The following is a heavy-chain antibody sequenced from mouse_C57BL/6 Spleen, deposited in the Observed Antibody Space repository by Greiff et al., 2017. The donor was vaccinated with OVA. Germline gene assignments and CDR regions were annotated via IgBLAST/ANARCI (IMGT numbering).Heavy chain of an antibody. J-gene: IGHJ3*01. Sequence: QVQLQQSGPGLVQPSQSLSITCTVSGFSLTSYGVHWVRQSPGKGLEWLGVIWRGGSTDYNAAFMSRLSITKDNSKSQVFFKMNSLQAEDTAIYYCAKNRDGGSSYAWFAYWGQGTLVTVSA. CDR3: AKNRDGGSSYAWFAY. V-gene: IGHV2-5*01. CDR2: IWRGGST. CDR1: GFSLTSYG. D-gene: IGHD1-1*01.